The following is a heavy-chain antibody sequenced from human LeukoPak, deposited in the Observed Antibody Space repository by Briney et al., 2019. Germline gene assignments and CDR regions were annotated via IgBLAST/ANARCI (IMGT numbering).Heavy chain of an antibody. CDR1: GYTFTGYY. V-gene: IGHV1-2*02. CDR3: ARSFSGLPKYCSGGSCYSFDY. CDR2: INPNSGGT. J-gene: IGHJ4*02. D-gene: IGHD2-15*01. Sequence: GASVKVSCKASGYTFTGYYMHWVRQAPGQGLEWKGWINPNSGGTNYAQKFQGRVTMTRDTSISTAYMELSRLRSDDTAVYYCARSFSGLPKYCSGGSCYSFDYWGQGTLVTVSS.